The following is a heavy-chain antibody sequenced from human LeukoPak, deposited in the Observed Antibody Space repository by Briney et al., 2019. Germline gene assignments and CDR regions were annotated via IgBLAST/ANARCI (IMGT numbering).Heavy chain of an antibody. CDR3: AGTGRGYYGSGRFDP. CDR1: GYTFTSYG. CDR2: ISAYNGNT. J-gene: IGHJ5*02. Sequence: ASVKVSCKASGYTFTSYGISWVRQAPGQGLEWIGWISAYNGNTNYAQKFQGRVTMTTDTSTSTVYMELRSLRSDDTAVYYCAGTGRGYYGSGRFDPWGQGTLVTVSS. D-gene: IGHD3-10*01. V-gene: IGHV1-18*01.